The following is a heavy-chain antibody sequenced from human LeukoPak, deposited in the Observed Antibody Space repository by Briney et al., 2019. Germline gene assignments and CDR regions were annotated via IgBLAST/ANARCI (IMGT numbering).Heavy chain of an antibody. CDR1: GFIFRNYG. CDR2: ISASGSRT. J-gene: IGHJ4*02. Sequence: EWSLRLSCAASGFIFRNYGMSWVRQAPGEGLECVSVISASGSRTNYADSVRGRLTISRDNSKNTLYLQMNSLRADDTAVYYCAKARGDNYGNFEYWGQGTLVTVPS. V-gene: IGHV3-23*01. CDR3: AKARGDNYGNFEY. D-gene: IGHD5-18*01.